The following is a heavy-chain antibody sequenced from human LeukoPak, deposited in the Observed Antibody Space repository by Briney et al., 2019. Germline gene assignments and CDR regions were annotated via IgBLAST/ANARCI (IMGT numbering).Heavy chain of an antibody. D-gene: IGHD1-1*01. J-gene: IGHJ4*02. CDR3: EREGLERRTNFDY. Sequence: PGGSLRPSCSASGFTFTSHVMHWVRQAPGKGLQYVSGISMNVQTTYYAGSVKGRFTISRDSSKNTVYLQMNSLTAEDTAVYYCEREGLERRTNFDYWGQGTLVSVSS. CDR1: GFTFTSHV. CDR2: ISMNVQTT. V-gene: IGHV3-64D*06.